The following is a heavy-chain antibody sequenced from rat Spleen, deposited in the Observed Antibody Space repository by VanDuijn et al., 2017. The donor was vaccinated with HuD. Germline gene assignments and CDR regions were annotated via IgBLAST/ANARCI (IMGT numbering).Heavy chain of an antibody. CDR3: ARHNYGGYSVMDA. Sequence: EVQLVESGGGLVQPGRSMKLSCAASGFTFSFFPMAWVRQTPTKGLAWVATISSDGGRNFYRDSVKGRFTNSRDNTQNMLYLQMNTLRAEDTATYYCARHNYGGYSVMDAWGQGASVTVSS. D-gene: IGHD1-11*01. J-gene: IGHJ4*01. CDR2: ISSDGGRN. V-gene: IGHV5-46*01. CDR1: GFTFSFFP.